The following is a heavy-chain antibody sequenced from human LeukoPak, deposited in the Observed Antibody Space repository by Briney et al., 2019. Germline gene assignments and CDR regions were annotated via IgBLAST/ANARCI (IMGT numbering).Heavy chain of an antibody. CDR2: IYHSGST. D-gene: IGHD1-1*01. CDR1: GYSISSGYY. CDR3: ARGVYNWNGDFDY. J-gene: IGHJ4*02. Sequence: SETLSLTCTVSGYSISSGYYWGWIRQPPGKGLEWIGSIYHSGSTYYNPSLKSRVTISVDTSKNQFSLKLSSVTAADTAVYYCARGVYNWNGDFDYWGQGTLVTVPS. V-gene: IGHV4-38-2*02.